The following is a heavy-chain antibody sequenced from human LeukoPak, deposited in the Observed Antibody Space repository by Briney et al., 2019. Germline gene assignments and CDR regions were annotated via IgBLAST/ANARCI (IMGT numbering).Heavy chain of an antibody. Sequence: GGSLRLSRAASGLTFSSYEMNWVRQAPGKGLEWVSYISSSGSTIYYADSVKGRFTISRDNAKNSLYLQMNSLRAEDTAVYYCARDVGYCSSTSCYPMVGAFDIWGQGTMVTVSS. CDR1: GLTFSSYE. CDR3: ARDVGYCSSTSCYPMVGAFDI. CDR2: ISSSGSTI. J-gene: IGHJ3*02. V-gene: IGHV3-48*03. D-gene: IGHD2-2*01.